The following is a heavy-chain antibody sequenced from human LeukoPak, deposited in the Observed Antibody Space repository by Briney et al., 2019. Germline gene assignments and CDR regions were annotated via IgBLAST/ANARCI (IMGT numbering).Heavy chain of an antibody. V-gene: IGHV3-21*01. CDR3: ARAAGHRRANYYMDV. Sequence: GGSLRLSCAASGFTFSSHSMNWVRQAPGKGLEWVSSISSSSSYIYYADSVKGRFTISRDNAKNSLYLQMNSLRAEDTAVYYCARAAGHRRANYYMDVWGKGTTVTVSS. CDR1: GFTFSSHS. J-gene: IGHJ6*03. CDR2: ISSSSSYI.